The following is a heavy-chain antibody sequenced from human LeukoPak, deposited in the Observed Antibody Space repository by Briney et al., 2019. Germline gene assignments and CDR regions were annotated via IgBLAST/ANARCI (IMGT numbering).Heavy chain of an antibody. Sequence: GGSLRLSCAASGCTFDDYAIHWVRPAPGEGLWWVSGISWNSGSIGYADSVKGRFTIPRDNAKNSLYLQMKSLRAEDTALYYCAKDRRVLWFGELAFDYWGQGTLVTVSS. CDR2: ISWNSGSI. D-gene: IGHD3-10*01. CDR1: GCTFDDYA. V-gene: IGHV3-9*01. J-gene: IGHJ4*02. CDR3: AKDRRVLWFGELAFDY.